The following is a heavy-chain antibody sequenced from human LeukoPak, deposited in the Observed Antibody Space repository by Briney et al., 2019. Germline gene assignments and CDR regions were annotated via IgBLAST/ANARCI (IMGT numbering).Heavy chain of an antibody. CDR3: AKRPGVGGTGRYFDL. J-gene: IGHJ2*01. V-gene: IGHV3-23*01. CDR1: GFTFSSYA. Sequence: GGSLRLSCAASGFTFSSYAMSWVRQAPGEGLEWVSAISDSGGSTYYADSVKGRFTISRDNSKNTLYLQMNSLRAEDTAVYYCAKRPGVGGTGRYFDLWGRGSLVTVSS. D-gene: IGHD1-26*01. CDR2: ISDSGGST.